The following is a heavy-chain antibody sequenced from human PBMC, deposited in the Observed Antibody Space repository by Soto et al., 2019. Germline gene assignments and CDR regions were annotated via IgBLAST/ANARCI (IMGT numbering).Heavy chain of an antibody. J-gene: IGHJ3*01. D-gene: IGHD2-2*01. Sequence: QVQLVESGGGLVKPGGSLRLSCAASGFTFSDYFMAWIRQAPGKGLEWIAYISRNSRYTNFADSVRGRFTISRDNAKNSLYLQMNDLSAEDTAVYYCATNYQEPSDDAFDVWGQGTMFTVSS. CDR2: ISRNSRYT. V-gene: IGHV3-11*06. CDR1: GFTFSDYF. CDR3: ATNYQEPSDDAFDV.